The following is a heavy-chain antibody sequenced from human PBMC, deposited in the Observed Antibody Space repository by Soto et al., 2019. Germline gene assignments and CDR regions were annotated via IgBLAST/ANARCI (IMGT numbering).Heavy chain of an antibody. Sequence: GSLRLSGAASGFTFSNVWLSWVRQVPGKGLEWVGRIKSKIDSGTTDYAAPVKGRFTISRDDSKNTLYLQMNSLKTEDSAVYYCSTPAPPSSNYYYYYMDVWGKGTTVTVSS. CDR3: STPAPPSSNYYYYYMDV. J-gene: IGHJ6*03. CDR1: GFTFSNVW. CDR2: IKSKIDSGTT. D-gene: IGHD6-6*01. V-gene: IGHV3-15*01.